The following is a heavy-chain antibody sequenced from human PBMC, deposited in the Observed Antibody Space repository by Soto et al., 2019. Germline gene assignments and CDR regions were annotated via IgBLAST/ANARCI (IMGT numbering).Heavy chain of an antibody. CDR2: IYYSGST. CDR3: ARGSNVAVAGFGLDD. V-gene: IGHV4-59*01. J-gene: IGHJ4*02. D-gene: IGHD6-19*01. Sequence: SETLSLTCTVSGGSISSYYWSWIRQPPGKGLEWIGYIYYSGSTNYNPSLKSRVTISVDTSRNQFSLKLSSVTAADTAVYYCARGSNVAVAGFGLDDWGQGTLVTVS. CDR1: GGSISSYY.